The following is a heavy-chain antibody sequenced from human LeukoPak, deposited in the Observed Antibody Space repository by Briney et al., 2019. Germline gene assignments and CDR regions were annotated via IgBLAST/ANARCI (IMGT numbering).Heavy chain of an antibody. CDR2: ISYDGSNK. CDR3: ARESDSSGYLFDY. J-gene: IGHJ4*02. D-gene: IGHD3-22*01. V-gene: IGHV3-30*19. Sequence: PGRSLRLSCAASGFSFSSYGMHWVRQAPGKGLEWVAVISYDGSNKYYADSVKGRFTISRDNSKNTLYLQMNSLRAEDTAVYYCARESDSSGYLFDYWGQGTLVTVSS. CDR1: GFSFSSYG.